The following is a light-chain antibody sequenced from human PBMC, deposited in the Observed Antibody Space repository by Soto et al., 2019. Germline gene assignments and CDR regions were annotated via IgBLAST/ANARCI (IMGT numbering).Light chain of an antibody. CDR3: RSYVGSNNTVL. Sequence: QSALTQPPSASGSPGQSVTISCTGTSSDVGGFNYVSWYQQHPGKAPKLMIYEVSMRPSGVPARFSCSKSGNTASLTVSGLQAEDDSDYYCRSYVGSNNTVLFGGVTTLTVL. V-gene: IGLV2-8*01. CDR2: EVS. CDR1: SSDVGGFNY. J-gene: IGLJ2*01.